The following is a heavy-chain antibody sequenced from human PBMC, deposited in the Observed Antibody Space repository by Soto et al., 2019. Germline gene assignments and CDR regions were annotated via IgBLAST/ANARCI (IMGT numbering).Heavy chain of an antibody. CDR3: ARTYCSGGSCYSGTRYYYYDEDV. V-gene: IGHV4-31*03. CDR2: IYYSGST. D-gene: IGHD2-15*01. Sequence: SETLSLTCTVSGGSISSGGYYWSWIRQHPGKGLEWIGYIYYSGSTYYNPSLKSRVTISVDTSKNQFSLKLSSVTAADTAVYYCARTYCSGGSCYSGTRYYYYDEDVWGKGTTVTVSS. CDR1: GGSISSGGYY. J-gene: IGHJ6*03.